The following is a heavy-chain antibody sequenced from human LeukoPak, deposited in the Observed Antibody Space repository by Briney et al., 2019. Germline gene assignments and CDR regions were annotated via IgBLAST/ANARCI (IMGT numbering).Heavy chain of an antibody. D-gene: IGHD3-22*01. CDR1: GGSISSSSYY. CDR3: ARYRYYDSRIGY. J-gene: IGHJ4*02. Sequence: SETLSLTCTVSGGSISSSSYYWGWIRQPPGKGLEWIGSIYYSGSTYCNPSLKSRVTISVDTSKNQFSLKLSSVTAADTAVYYCARYRYYDSRIGYWGQGTLVTVSS. V-gene: IGHV4-39*07. CDR2: IYYSGST.